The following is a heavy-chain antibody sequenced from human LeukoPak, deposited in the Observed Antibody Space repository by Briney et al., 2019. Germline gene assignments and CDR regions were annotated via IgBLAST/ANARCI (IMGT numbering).Heavy chain of an antibody. V-gene: IGHV1-8*01. CDR2: MNPNSGNT. D-gene: IGHD2-15*01. CDR3: ARPRYCSGGSCYKGYYYYMDV. J-gene: IGHJ6*03. Sequence: ASVKVSRKASGYTFTSYDINWVRQATGQGLEWMGWMNPNSGNTGYAQKFQGRVTMTRNTSISTAYMELSSLRSEDTAVYYCARPRYCSGGSCYKGYYYYMDVWGKGTTVTVSS. CDR1: GYTFTSYD.